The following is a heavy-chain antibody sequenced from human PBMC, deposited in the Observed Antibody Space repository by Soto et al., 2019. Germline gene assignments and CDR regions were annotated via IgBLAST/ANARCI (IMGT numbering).Heavy chain of an antibody. J-gene: IGHJ6*02. D-gene: IGHD2-21*02. Sequence: QVQLVQSGAEVKKPGSSVKVSCKASGGTFSSYAISWVRQAPGQGLEWMGGIIPIFGTANYAQKFQGRVTITADESTSTAYMELSSLRSEDTAVYYCARVEVVTAIPVHYYYYYGMDVWGQGTTVTVSS. V-gene: IGHV1-69*01. CDR2: IIPIFGTA. CDR1: GGTFSSYA. CDR3: ARVEVVTAIPVHYYYYYGMDV.